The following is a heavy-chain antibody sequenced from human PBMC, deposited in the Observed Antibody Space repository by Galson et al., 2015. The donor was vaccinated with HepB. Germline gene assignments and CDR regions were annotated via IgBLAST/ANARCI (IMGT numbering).Heavy chain of an antibody. CDR1: GFTFSTYW. CDR3: ATVAMAGGGKYRWFDP. CDR2: INQEGSEK. J-gene: IGHJ5*02. D-gene: IGHD6-19*01. V-gene: IGHV3-7*03. Sequence: SLRLSCAASGFTFSTYWMTWVRQAPGKGLEWVANINQEGSEKYYVDSVKGRFTISRDNARNSLYLQMDSLRAEDAAFYYCATVAMAGGGKYRWFDPWGQGTPVTVSS.